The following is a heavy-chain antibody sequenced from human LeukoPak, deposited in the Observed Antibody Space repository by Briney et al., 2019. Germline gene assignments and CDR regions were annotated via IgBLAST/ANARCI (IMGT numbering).Heavy chain of an antibody. D-gene: IGHD2-2*01. V-gene: IGHV4-39*01. J-gene: IGHJ3*02. Sequence: SETLSLTCTVSGGSINNYYWGWIRQPPGKGLEWIGSIYYSGSTYYNPSLKSRVTISVDTSKNQFSLKLSSVTAADTAVYYCARGLLVVPAAKDAFDIWGQGTMVTVSS. CDR3: ARGLLVVPAAKDAFDI. CDR2: IYYSGST. CDR1: GGSINNYY.